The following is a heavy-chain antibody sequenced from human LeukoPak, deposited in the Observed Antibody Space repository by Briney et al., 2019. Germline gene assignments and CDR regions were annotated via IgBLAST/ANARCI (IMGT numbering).Heavy chain of an antibody. Sequence: GGSLRLSCAASGFTFSSYAMHWVRQAPGKGLEWVAVISYDGSNKYYADSVKGRFTISRDNSKNTLYLQMNSLRAEDTAVYYCARARITFGGVIAPFDYWGQGTLVTVSS. D-gene: IGHD3-16*02. CDR2: ISYDGSNK. V-gene: IGHV3-30-3*01. J-gene: IGHJ4*02. CDR3: ARARITFGGVIAPFDY. CDR1: GFTFSSYA.